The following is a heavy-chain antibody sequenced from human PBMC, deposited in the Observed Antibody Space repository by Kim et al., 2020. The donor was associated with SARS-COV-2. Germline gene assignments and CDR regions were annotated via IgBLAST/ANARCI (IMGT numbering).Heavy chain of an antibody. Sequence: GGSLRLSCEASGFTFRNSAMSWVRQAPGKGLEWVAGIFGSGSGTYYADSLKGRFCISRDNSQSTLYLQMDNLRAEDTAVYYCARHLHVTTATFYWYFDLWGRGTLVTVSS. D-gene: IGHD3-3*02. CDR1: GFTFRNSA. CDR2: IFGSGSGT. CDR3: ARHLHVTTATFYWYFDL. J-gene: IGHJ2*01. V-gene: IGHV3-23*01.